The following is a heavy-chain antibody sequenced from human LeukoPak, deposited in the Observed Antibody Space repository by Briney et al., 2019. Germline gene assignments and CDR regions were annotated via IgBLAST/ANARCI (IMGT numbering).Heavy chain of an antibody. V-gene: IGHV4-39*07. D-gene: IGHD3-22*01. CDR2: IYYSKNT. Sequence: PSETLSLTCSVSGGXISSSSAYWGWIRQPPGKGLGWAGSIYYSKNTYYNPSLKSRVTISGDTSKNQFSLKLTSVTAADTAVYYYARGRIPVYDTSGYYPYEYYGLDVWGQGTTVTVSS. J-gene: IGHJ6*02. CDR3: ARGRIPVYDTSGYYPYEYYGLDV. CDR1: GGXISSSSAY.